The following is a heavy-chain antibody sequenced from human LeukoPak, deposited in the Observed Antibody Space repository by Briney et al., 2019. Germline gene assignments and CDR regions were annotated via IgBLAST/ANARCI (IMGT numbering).Heavy chain of an antibody. V-gene: IGHV1-8*01. CDR3: ARGTLRHYFDTSGYYIDY. CDR1: GYTFTRND. CDR2: MNPNNGNT. D-gene: IGHD3-22*01. J-gene: IGHJ4*02. Sequence: ASVKVSCKASGYTFTRNDINWVRQATGQGLEWMGWMNPNNGNTGYAQKCQGRVTMTRDTSISSAYMELSSLRSEDTAVYYCARGTLRHYFDTSGYYIDYWGQGTLVTVSS.